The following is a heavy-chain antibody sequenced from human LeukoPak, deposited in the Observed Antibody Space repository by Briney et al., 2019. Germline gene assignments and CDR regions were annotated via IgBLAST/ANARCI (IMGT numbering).Heavy chain of an antibody. CDR3: ARVAVLNYFDY. Sequence: ASVKVSCKASGYTFTSYYMHWVRQAPGQGLEWMGIINPSGGSTSYAQKLQGRVTMTRDTSTSTVYMELSSLRSEDTAVYYCARVAVLNYFDYWGQGTLVTVSS. CDR1: GYTFTSYY. J-gene: IGHJ4*02. D-gene: IGHD2-8*01. V-gene: IGHV1-46*01. CDR2: INPSGGST.